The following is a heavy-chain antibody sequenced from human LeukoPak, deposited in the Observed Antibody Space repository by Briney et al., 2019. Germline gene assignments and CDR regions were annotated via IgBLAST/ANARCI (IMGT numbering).Heavy chain of an antibody. CDR2: INPNSGGT. CDR1: GYTFTGYY. CDR3: ARLDKGFWSGYYYYYYGMDV. J-gene: IGHJ6*02. Sequence: ASVKVSSKASGYTFTGYYMHWVRQAPGQGLEWMERINPNSGGTNYAQKFQGRVTMTRDTSISTAYMELSRLRSDDTAVYYCARLDKGFWSGYYYYYYGMDVWGQGTTVTVSS. V-gene: IGHV1-2*06. D-gene: IGHD3-3*01.